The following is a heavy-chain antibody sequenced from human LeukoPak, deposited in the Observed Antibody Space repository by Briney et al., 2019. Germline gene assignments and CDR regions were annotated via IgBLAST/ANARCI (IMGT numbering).Heavy chain of an antibody. V-gene: IGHV4-4*08. CDR2: LYGTGST. CDR3: AKEGMGSEATTADGAFDI. J-gene: IGHJ3*02. Sequence: SETLSLTCTVPGGSISVYHWSWIRQPPGKGLEWIGYLYGTGSTNYNPSLKSRVTISVDTSKNQISLKLSSVTAADTAVYFCAKEGMGSEATTADGAFDIWGQGTTVTVSS. D-gene: IGHD1-26*01. CDR1: GGSISVYH.